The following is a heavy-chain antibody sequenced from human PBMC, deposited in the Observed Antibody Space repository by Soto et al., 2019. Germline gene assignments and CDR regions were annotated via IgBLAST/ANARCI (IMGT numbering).Heavy chain of an antibody. V-gene: IGHV3-21*01. CDR2: ISRSSLYI. J-gene: IGHJ6*02. CDR1: GFTFSHYT. CDR3: ARANYDFWSGSSNYFGMDV. Sequence: EVQLVDSGGGLGKPGGSLRVYCAASGFTFSHYTMNWVRQAPGKWLYWVSAISRSSLYIYYADSVEGRFTISRDNAKKSLYLQMNSLGAEDTAVYYCARANYDFWSGSSNYFGMDVWGQGTAVTVSS. D-gene: IGHD3-3*01.